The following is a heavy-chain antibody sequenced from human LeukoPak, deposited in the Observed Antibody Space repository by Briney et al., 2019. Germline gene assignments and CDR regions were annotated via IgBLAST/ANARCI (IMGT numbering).Heavy chain of an antibody. Sequence: PSVKLSCKASGYTFTSYDINCVPQATGQGLEWMGWMNPNSGNTGYAQKFQGRVTMTRNTSITTAYMELSSLRSEDTAVYYCARQRPTGTTDYWGQGTLVTVSS. CDR3: ARQRPTGTTDY. CDR1: GYTFTSYD. J-gene: IGHJ4*02. D-gene: IGHD1-7*01. V-gene: IGHV1-8*01. CDR2: MNPNSGNT.